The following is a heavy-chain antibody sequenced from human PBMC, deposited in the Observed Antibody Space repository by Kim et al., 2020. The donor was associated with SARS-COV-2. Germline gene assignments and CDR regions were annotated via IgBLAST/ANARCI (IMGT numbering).Heavy chain of an antibody. CDR2: ISSSSSYI. D-gene: IGHD2-2*01. Sequence: GGSLRLSCAASGFTFSSYSMNWVRQAPGKGLEWVSSISSSSSYIYYADSVKGRFTISRDNAKNSLYLQMNSLRAEDTAVYYCARYCSSTSCYPNYYYYGMDVWGQGTTVTVSS. CDR3: ARYCSSTSCYPNYYYYGMDV. V-gene: IGHV3-21*01. CDR1: GFTFSSYS. J-gene: IGHJ6*02.